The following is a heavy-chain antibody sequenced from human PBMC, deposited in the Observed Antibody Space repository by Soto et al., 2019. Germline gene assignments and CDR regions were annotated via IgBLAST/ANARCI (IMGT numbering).Heavy chain of an antibody. CDR2: ISAYNGNT. D-gene: IGHD6-19*01. Sequence: ASVKVSCKASGYTFTSYGISWVRQAPGQGLEWMGWISAYNGNTNYAQKLQGRVTMTTDTSTSTAYMELRSLRSDDTAVYYCARDLGTRIEVNYYYGMDVWGQGTTVTGSS. CDR3: ARDLGTRIEVNYYYGMDV. CDR1: GYTFTSYG. V-gene: IGHV1-18*01. J-gene: IGHJ6*02.